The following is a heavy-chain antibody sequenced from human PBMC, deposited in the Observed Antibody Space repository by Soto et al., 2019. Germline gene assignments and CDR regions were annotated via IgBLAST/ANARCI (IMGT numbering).Heavy chain of an antibody. J-gene: IGHJ5*02. D-gene: IGHD2-2*01. Sequence: SETLSLTCTVSGGSISSSSYYWGWIRQPPGKGLEWIGSIYYSGSTYYNPSLKSRVTISVDTSKNQFSLKLSSVTAADTAVYYCARGGYCSSTSCLNCFDPWRQGTLVTVSS. CDR1: GGSISSSSYY. CDR2: IYYSGST. V-gene: IGHV4-39*01. CDR3: ARGGYCSSTSCLNCFDP.